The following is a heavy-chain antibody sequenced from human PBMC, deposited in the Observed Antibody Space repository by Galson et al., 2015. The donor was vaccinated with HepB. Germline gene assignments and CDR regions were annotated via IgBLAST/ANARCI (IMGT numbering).Heavy chain of an antibody. CDR2: IGGNDGTT. Sequence: SLRLSCAASGLTKYATSWVRQAPGKGLEWVSTIGGNDGTTYYADSVKGRFTISRDNSKNTLYLQMNSLRAEDTAVYYCARSIAVASQAFDIWGQGTMVTVSS. D-gene: IGHD6-19*01. V-gene: IGHV3-23*01. CDR1: GLTKYA. J-gene: IGHJ3*02. CDR3: ARSIAVASQAFDI.